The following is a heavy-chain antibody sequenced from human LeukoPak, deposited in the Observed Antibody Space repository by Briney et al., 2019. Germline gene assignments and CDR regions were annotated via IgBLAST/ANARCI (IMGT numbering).Heavy chain of an antibody. D-gene: IGHD3-16*01. CDR1: GGTFSSYA. J-gene: IGHJ4*02. V-gene: IGHV1-69*04. CDR3: ARDDGNPMITFGEVYFDY. Sequence: SVTVSCKASGGTFSSYAISWVRQAPGQGLEWMGRIIPILGIANYAQKFQGRVTITADKSTSTAYMELSSLRSEDTAVYYCARDDGNPMITFGEVYFDYWGQGTLVTVSS. CDR2: IIPILGIA.